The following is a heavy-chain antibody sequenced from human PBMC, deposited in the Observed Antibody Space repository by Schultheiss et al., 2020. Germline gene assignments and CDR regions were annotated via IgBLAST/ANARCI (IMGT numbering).Heavy chain of an antibody. Sequence: SETLSLTCTVSGGSISTYYWSWIRQPPGQGLEWIGYIYHSGSTNYNPSLKSRVTISVDTSKIQFSLKLRSVTAADTAIYYCARAQYSSSSRWYFALWGRGTLVTVSS. CDR3: ARAQYSSSSRWYFAL. CDR1: GGSISTYY. V-gene: IGHV4-59*12. J-gene: IGHJ2*01. CDR2: IYHSGST. D-gene: IGHD6-6*01.